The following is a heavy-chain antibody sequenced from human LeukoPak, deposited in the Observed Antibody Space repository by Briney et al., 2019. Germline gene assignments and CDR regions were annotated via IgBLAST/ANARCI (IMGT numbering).Heavy chain of an antibody. CDR3: AKKRHYGDYYYFDY. J-gene: IGHJ4*02. V-gene: IGHV3-30*18. Sequence: PGGSLRLSCAASGSTFSSYGMHWVRQAPGKGLEWVAVISYDGSNKYYADSVKGRFTISRDNSKNTLYLQMNSLRAEDTAVYYCAKKRHYGDYYYFDYWGQRTLVTVSS. D-gene: IGHD4-17*01. CDR2: ISYDGSNK. CDR1: GSTFSSYG.